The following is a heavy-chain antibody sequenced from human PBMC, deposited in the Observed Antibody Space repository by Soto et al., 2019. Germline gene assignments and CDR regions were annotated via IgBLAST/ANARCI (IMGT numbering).Heavy chain of an antibody. CDR3: ARVIVATVPDYYYYGMDV. J-gene: IGHJ6*02. Sequence: QVQLVQSGAEVKKPGSTVKVSCKASGGTFSSYAISWVRQAPGQALEWMGGIIPIFGTANYAQKFQGRVTITADESTSTAYMELSSLRSEDTAVYYCARVIVATVPDYYYYGMDVWGQGTTVTVSS. CDR2: IIPIFGTA. V-gene: IGHV1-69*01. D-gene: IGHD5-12*01. CDR1: GGTFSSYA.